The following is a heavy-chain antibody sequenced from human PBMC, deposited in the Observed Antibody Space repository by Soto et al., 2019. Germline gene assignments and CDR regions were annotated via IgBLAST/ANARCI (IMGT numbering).Heavy chain of an antibody. CDR2: IKQDGSEK. V-gene: IGHV3-7*01. CDR3: ARPGLWFGESGYYMDV. D-gene: IGHD3-10*01. J-gene: IGHJ6*03. CDR1: GFTFSSYW. Sequence: GGSLRLSCAASGFTFSSYWMSWVRQAPGKGLEWVANIKQDGSEKYYVDSVKGRFTISRDNAKNSLVLQMNSLRAEDTAVYYCARPGLWFGESGYYMDVWGKGTTVTVSS.